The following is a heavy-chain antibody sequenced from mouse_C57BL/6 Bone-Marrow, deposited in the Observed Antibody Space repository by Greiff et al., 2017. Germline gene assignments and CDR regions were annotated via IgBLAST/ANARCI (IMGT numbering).Heavy chain of an antibody. CDR3: ALYYGSSHYARDY. J-gene: IGHJ4*01. CDR1: GFNIKNTY. CDR2: IDPANGNT. Sequence: VQLQQSVAELVRPGASVKLSCTASGFNIKNTYMHWVKQRPEQGLEWIGRIDPANGNTKYAPKFQGKATITADTSSNTAYLQLSSLTSEDTAIYYGALYYGSSHYARDYWGQGTSVTVSS. V-gene: IGHV14-3*01. D-gene: IGHD1-1*01.